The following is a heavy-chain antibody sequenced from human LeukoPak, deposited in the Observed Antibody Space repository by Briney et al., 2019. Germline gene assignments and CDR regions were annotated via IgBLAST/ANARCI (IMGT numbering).Heavy chain of an antibody. Sequence: ASVKVSCKASGYTFTSYYMHWVRQAPGQGLEWMAIINPSGGSTSYAQKFQGRVTMTRDTSISTAYMELSRLKSDDTAVFYCARDYSDSSGYGSFDYWGQGTLVIVSS. CDR2: INPSGGST. V-gene: IGHV1-46*01. CDR3: ARDYSDSSGYGSFDY. CDR1: GYTFTSYY. J-gene: IGHJ4*02. D-gene: IGHD3-22*01.